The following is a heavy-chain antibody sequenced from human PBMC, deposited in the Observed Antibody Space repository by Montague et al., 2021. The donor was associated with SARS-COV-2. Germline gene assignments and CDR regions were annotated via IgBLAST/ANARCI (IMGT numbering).Heavy chain of an antibody. V-gene: IGHV4-59*01. Sequence: SETLSLTCTVSGATISSDYWSWIRQSPGKGLEWIGYMSYSGSATYNPSLESRVAISRDTSKHQFSLTLIPATAADTAIYYCARTSDPSNFDSTGYYGAFDVWGQGTTVIVSS. CDR3: ARTSDPSNFDSTGYYGAFDV. CDR2: MSYSGSA. CDR1: GATISSDY. J-gene: IGHJ3*01. D-gene: IGHD3-22*01.